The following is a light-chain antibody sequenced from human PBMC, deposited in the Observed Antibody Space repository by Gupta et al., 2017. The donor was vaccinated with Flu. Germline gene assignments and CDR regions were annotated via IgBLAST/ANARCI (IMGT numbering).Light chain of an antibody. CDR2: GAS. CDR3: QQYHNWPRT. CDR1: QSLANN. Sequence: SPATLSVSPGERATLSCRASQSLANNLAWFQQRPGQAPRLLIYGASTRGTTVPARFSGSGSGTDFTLTISSLQSEDFAVYYCQQYHNWPRTFGPGTKVEVK. V-gene: IGKV3-15*01. J-gene: IGKJ1*01.